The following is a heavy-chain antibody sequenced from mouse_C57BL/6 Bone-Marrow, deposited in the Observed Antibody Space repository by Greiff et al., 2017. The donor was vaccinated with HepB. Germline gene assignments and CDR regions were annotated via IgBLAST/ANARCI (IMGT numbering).Heavy chain of an antibody. Sequence: EVQLVESGGDLVKPGGSLKLSCAASGFTFSSYGMSWVRQTPDKRLEWVATISSGGSYTYYPDSVKGRFTISRDNAKNTLYLQMSSLKSEDTAMYYCARWPLDYWGQGTTLTVSS. J-gene: IGHJ2*01. CDR2: ISSGGSYT. CDR3: ARWPLDY. CDR1: GFTFSSYG. V-gene: IGHV5-6*01.